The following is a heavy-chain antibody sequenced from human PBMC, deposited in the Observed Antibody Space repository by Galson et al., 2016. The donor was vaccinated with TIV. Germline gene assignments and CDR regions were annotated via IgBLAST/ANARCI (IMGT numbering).Heavy chain of an antibody. J-gene: IGHJ4*02. CDR1: GYTFTAYY. CDR2: VYPNSGGA. V-gene: IGHV1-2*02. Sequence: SVKVSCKASGYTFTAYYVHWIRQAPGQGLEWMGWVYPNSGGAILAPKFEGRVIMTRDTSINTAYMELTSLTSDDTAVYFCAMIEGGVGSFWGRGTLVTVSS. D-gene: IGHD2-8*01. CDR3: AMIEGGVGSF.